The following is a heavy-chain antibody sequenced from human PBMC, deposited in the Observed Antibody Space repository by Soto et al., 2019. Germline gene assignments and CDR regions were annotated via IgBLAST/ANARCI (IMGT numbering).Heavy chain of an antibody. V-gene: IGHV3-33*01. D-gene: IGHD3-3*01. Sequence: GGSLRLSCAASGFSFRSYDMHWVRQAPGKGLEWVAVIRNDGTVKNYADSVKGRFTISRDNSKNTLYLEMNTLRAEDTALYYCASKTIDDFDYWGQGTLVTVSS. CDR2: IRNDGTVK. CDR1: GFSFRSYD. CDR3: ASKTIDDFDY. J-gene: IGHJ4*02.